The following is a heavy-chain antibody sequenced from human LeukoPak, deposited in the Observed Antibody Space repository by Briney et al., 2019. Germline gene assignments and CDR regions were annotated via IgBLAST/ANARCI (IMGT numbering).Heavy chain of an antibody. CDR1: GYTFTSYG. Sequence: ASVKVSCKASGYTFTSYGISWVRQAPGQGLEWMGWISAYNGNTSYAQKLQGRVTMTTDTSTSTAYMELRSLRSDDTAVYYCARDEESYSSSWYYFDYWGQGTLVTVSS. V-gene: IGHV1-18*01. CDR3: ARDEESYSSSWYYFDY. CDR2: ISAYNGNT. J-gene: IGHJ4*02. D-gene: IGHD6-13*01.